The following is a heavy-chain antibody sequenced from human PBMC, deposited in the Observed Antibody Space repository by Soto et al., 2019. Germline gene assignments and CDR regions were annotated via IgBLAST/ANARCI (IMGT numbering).Heavy chain of an antibody. V-gene: IGHV3-15*07. CDR2: IKSKTDGGTT. J-gene: IGHJ3*02. Sequence: GGSLRLSCAASGFTFSNAWMNWVRQAPGKGLEWVGRIKSKTDGGTTDYAAPVKGRFTISRDDSKNTLYLQMNSLKTEDTAVYYCTTEANVVLTGDAFDIWGQGTMVTVSS. D-gene: IGHD2-15*01. CDR3: TTEANVVLTGDAFDI. CDR1: GFTFSNAW.